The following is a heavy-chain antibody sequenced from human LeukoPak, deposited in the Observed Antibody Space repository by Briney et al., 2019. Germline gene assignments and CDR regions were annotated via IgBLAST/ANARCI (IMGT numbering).Heavy chain of an antibody. Sequence: GGSLRLSCLTSGFTLSTNAMGWVRQAPGKGLEWISGISGSGASTYYADSVKGRFTISRDDSRNTLYLQMNSLGGDDTAVYYCAKDVGKWESLHFFDYWGQGTLVTVSS. CDR3: AKDVGKWESLHFFDY. J-gene: IGHJ4*02. CDR2: ISGSGAST. D-gene: IGHD1-26*01. V-gene: IGHV3-23*01. CDR1: GFTLSTNA.